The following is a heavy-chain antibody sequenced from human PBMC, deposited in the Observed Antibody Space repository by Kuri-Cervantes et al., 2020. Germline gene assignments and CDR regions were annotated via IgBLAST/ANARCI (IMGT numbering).Heavy chain of an antibody. CDR1: GYSTTSYW. CDR3: ARLLPYCSSTSCFANAFDI. CDR2: IYPGDSDT. D-gene: IGHD2-2*01. V-gene: IGHV5-51*01. Sequence: GESLKISCKGSGYSTTSYWNGWVRQMPGKGLEWMGIIYPGDSDTRYSPSFQGQVTISADKSISTAYLQWSSLKASDTAMYYCARLLPYCSSTSCFANAFDIWGQGTMVTVSS. J-gene: IGHJ3*02.